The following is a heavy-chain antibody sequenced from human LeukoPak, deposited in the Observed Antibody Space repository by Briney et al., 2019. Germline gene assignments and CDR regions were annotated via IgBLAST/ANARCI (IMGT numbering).Heavy chain of an antibody. V-gene: IGHV4-34*01. CDR1: GGSFSGYY. Sequence: SETLSLXCAVYGGSFSGYYWSWIRQPPGKGLEWIGEVNHSGSTNYDPSLKSRVSISVDTSKNQFSLRLNSVTAADTAVYYCARGRRDDFWSGYSLYYFDYWGQGILVTVSS. D-gene: IGHD3-3*01. CDR3: ARGRRDDFWSGYSLYYFDY. CDR2: VNHSGST. J-gene: IGHJ4*02.